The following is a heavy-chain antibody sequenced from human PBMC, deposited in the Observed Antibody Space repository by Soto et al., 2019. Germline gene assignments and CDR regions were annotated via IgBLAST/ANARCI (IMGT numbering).Heavy chain of an antibody. CDR2: INAGNGNT. Sequence: QVQLVQSGAEVKKPGASVKVSCKTSGYTFTSYAMHWVRQAPGQRLEWMGWINAGNGNTKYSQKFQGRVTITIDTSASTAYMELRSLRSEDTAIDYCARDLGGWPDYWGQGTLVTVSS. V-gene: IGHV1-3*01. D-gene: IGHD6-19*01. J-gene: IGHJ4*02. CDR3: ARDLGGWPDY. CDR1: GYTFTSYA.